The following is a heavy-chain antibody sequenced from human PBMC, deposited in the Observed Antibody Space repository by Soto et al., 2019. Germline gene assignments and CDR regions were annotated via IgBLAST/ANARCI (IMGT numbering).Heavy chain of an antibody. V-gene: IGHV1-18*04. CDR2: ISAYNGNT. CDR3: ARHIAVAGTAAFDI. D-gene: IGHD6-19*01. CDR1: GYTFTSYG. J-gene: IGHJ3*02. Sequence: ASVKISSYASGYTFTSYGISWVRQAPGQGLQWMGWISAYNGNTNYAQKLQGRVTMTTDTSTSTAYMELRSLRSDDTAVYYCARHIAVAGTAAFDIWGQGTRVTVS.